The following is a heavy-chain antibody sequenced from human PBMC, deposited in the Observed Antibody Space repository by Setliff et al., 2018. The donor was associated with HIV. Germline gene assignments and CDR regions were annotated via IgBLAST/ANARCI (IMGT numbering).Heavy chain of an antibody. CDR2: IGQDGSEK. J-gene: IGHJ6*02. CDR3: ARKLQPGYGMDV. Sequence: PGGSLRLSCAASRFDFNNYWMCWVRQAPGKGLEWVANIGQDGSEKNYVDSVKGRCNISRDNAKNSMVLRMNSLRAEDTTVYYCARKLQPGYGMDVWGQVTTVTVSS. V-gene: IGHV3-7*01. CDR1: RFDFNNYW. D-gene: IGHD5-18*01.